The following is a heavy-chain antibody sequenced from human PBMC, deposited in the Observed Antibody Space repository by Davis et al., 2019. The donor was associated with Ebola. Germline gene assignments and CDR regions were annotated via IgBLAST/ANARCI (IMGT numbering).Heavy chain of an antibody. V-gene: IGHV3-74*01. D-gene: IGHD6-6*01. Sequence: PGGSLRLSCAASGFTFSSYWMHWVRQAPGKGLVWVSRINSDGSSTSYADSVKGRFTISRDNAKNTLYLQMNSLRAEDTAVYYCARGLDSSSPLSWFDPWGQGTLVTVSS. CDR1: GFTFSSYW. CDR2: INSDGSST. J-gene: IGHJ5*02. CDR3: ARGLDSSSPLSWFDP.